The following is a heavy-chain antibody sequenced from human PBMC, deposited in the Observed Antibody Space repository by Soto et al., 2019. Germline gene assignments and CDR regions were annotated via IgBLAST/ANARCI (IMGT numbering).Heavy chain of an antibody. V-gene: IGHV1-18*01. CDR1: GYTFTSYG. D-gene: IGHD2-15*01. CDR2: ISAYNGNT. J-gene: IGHJ6*03. Sequence: ASVKVSCKASGYTFTSYGISWVRQAPGQGLEWMGWISAYNGNTNYAQKLQGRVPMTTDTSTSTAYLELRSLRSDDTAVYYCARDAGLYCSGGSCYLDYYYYYMDVWGKGTTVTVSS. CDR3: ARDAGLYCSGGSCYLDYYYYYMDV.